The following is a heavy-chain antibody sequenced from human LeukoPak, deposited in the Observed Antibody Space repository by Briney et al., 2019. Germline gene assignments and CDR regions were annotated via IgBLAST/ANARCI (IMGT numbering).Heavy chain of an antibody. J-gene: IGHJ4*02. V-gene: IGHV1-2*02. D-gene: IGHD5-12*01. Sequence: ASVKVSCKASGYTYSGYYMHWVRQAPGQGLEWMGWINPNRGGTNYAQKFQGRVTTTRDTSIRTAYMELSRLRSDDTAVYYCARVSGYDWESSYDYWGQGTLVTVSS. CDR1: GYTYSGYY. CDR3: ARVSGYDWESSYDY. CDR2: INPNRGGT.